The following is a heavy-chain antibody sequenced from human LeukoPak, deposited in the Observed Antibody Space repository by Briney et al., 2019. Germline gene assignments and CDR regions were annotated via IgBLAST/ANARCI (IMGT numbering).Heavy chain of an antibody. J-gene: IGHJ4*02. V-gene: IGHV1-8*01. CDR3: AGVTGSIDY. CDR2: MNPKSGNT. CDR1: GYTFTNYD. D-gene: IGHD1-26*01. Sequence: ASVKVSCKASGYTFTNYDINWVRQATGQGLEWMGWMNPKSGNTGYAQKFQGRVTMTRDTSISTAYMELGSLRSEDTAVYYCAGVTGSIDYWGQGTLVTVSS.